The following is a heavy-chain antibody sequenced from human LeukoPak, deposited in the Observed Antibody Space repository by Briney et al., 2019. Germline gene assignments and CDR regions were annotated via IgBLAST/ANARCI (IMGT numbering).Heavy chain of an antibody. CDR2: IYYSGTT. D-gene: IGHD2-2*01. Sequence: KPSETLSLTCTVSGGSISSYYWSWIRQPPGKGLEWIGYIYYSGTTNYNPSLKSRVTISVDTSKNQFSLKLSSVTAADTAVYYCARVLYCSSTSCHEIFDYWGQGTLVTVSS. CDR3: ARVLYCSSTSCHEIFDY. CDR1: GGSISSYY. V-gene: IGHV4-59*01. J-gene: IGHJ4*02.